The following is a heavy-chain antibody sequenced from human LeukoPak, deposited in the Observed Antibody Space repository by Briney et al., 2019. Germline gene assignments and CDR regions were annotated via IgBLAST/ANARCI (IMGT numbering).Heavy chain of an antibody. CDR2: IIPIFGTA. CDR1: GGTFSSYA. Sequence: SVKVSCKXSGGTFSSYAISWVRQVPGQGLEWMGRIIPIFGTANYAQKFQGRVTITTDESTSTAYMELSSLRSEDTAVYYCATLGVGYDIQHWFDPWGQGTLVTVSS. J-gene: IGHJ5*02. D-gene: IGHD3-9*01. CDR3: ATLGVGYDIQHWFDP. V-gene: IGHV1-69*05.